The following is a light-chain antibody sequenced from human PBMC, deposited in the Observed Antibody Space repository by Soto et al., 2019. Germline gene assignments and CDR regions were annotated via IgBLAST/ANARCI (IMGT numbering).Light chain of an antibody. CDR1: QSVNSN. CDR3: QQYNKWPYT. J-gene: IGKJ2*01. Sequence: EIVMTQSPATLSVSPGERASLSCRASQSVNSNLAWYQQKPGQAPRILIYAASTRATGVPGRFSGSGSRTEFTLTISSLQPEDFAVYYCQQYNKWPYTFGQGTKVEIK. V-gene: IGKV3-15*01. CDR2: AAS.